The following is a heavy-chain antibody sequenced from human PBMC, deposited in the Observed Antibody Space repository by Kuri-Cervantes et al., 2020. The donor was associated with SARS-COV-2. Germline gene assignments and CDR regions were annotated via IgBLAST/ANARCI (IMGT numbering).Heavy chain of an antibody. V-gene: IGHV3-30-3*01. CDR3: AKDQHGIVVVMAAIDY. Sequence: GGSLRLSCAASGFTFSSYAMHWVRQAPGKGLEWVAVISYDGSNKYYADSVKGRFTISRDNSKNTLYLQMNSLRTEGTAIYYCAKDQHGIVVVMAAIDYWGQGALVTVS. CDR1: GFTFSSYA. CDR2: ISYDGSNK. J-gene: IGHJ4*02. D-gene: IGHD2-21*01.